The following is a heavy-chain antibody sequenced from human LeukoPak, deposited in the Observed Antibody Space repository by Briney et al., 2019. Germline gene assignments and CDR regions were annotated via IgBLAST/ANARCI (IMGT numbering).Heavy chain of an antibody. V-gene: IGHV4-34*01. Sequence: PSETLSLTCAVYGGSFRGYYWSWIRQPPGKGLEWIGEINHSGSTNYNPSLKSRVTISVDTSKNQFSLKLSSVTAAYTAVYYCARVVFWRGLPRRGYYYYYMDVWGKGTTVTVSS. J-gene: IGHJ6*03. CDR1: GGSFRGYY. D-gene: IGHD3-3*01. CDR2: INHSGST. CDR3: ARVVFWRGLPRRGYYYYYMDV.